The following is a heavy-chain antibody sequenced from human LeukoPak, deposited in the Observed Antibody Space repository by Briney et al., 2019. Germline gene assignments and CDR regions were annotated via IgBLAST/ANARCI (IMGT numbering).Heavy chain of an antibody. CDR1: GYTFTAYY. Sequence: ASVKVSCKASGYTFTAYYLRWVRQAPGQGLEWMGWINPNSGGPNYAQKFQGRVTMTRDTSVTTAYMELSRLRSDDTAVYYCVSGSNILTAYPDYYFDYWGQGTLVTVSS. CDR2: INPNSGGP. V-gene: IGHV1-2*02. J-gene: IGHJ4*02. CDR3: VSGSNILTAYPDYYFDY. D-gene: IGHD3-9*01.